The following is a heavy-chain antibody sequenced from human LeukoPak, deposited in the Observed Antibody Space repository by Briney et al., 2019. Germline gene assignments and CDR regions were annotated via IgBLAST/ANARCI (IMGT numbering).Heavy chain of an antibody. J-gene: IGHJ6*03. V-gene: IGHV3-7*01. CDR1: GFTFSSYW. Sequence: GGSLSLSCAASGFTFSSYWMSWIREAPGKGLDWVANIKQDGSEKYYVDSVKGRFTISRDNAKNSLYLQMNSLRAEDTAVYYCARGQLELLSDYYYYMDVWGKGTTVTVSS. CDR3: ARGQLELLSDYYYYMDV. D-gene: IGHD1-1*01. CDR2: IKQDGSEK.